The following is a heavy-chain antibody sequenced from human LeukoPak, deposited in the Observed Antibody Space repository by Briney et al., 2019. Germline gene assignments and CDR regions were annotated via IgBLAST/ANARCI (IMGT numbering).Heavy chain of an antibody. CDR1: GYTFTSYD. J-gene: IGHJ4*02. CDR2: MSPKSGKT. V-gene: IGHV1-8*02. Sequence: ASVKVSCKASGYTFTSYDINWVRQASGQGLEWMGWMSPKSGKTGYAQKFQGRVTMTRDTSTSTVYMELSSLRSEDTAVYYCARDGVLRYFDWYLYYFDYWGQGTLVTVSS. CDR3: ARDGVLRYFDWYLYYFDY. D-gene: IGHD3-9*01.